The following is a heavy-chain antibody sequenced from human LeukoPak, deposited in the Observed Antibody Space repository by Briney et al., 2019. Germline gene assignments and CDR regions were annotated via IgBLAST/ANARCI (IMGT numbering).Heavy chain of an antibody. CDR2: INAGNGNT. J-gene: IGHJ4*02. V-gene: IGHV1-3*01. D-gene: IGHD3-10*01. Sequence: ASVKVSCKASGGTFSSYAMHWVRQAPGQRLEWMGWINAGNGNTKYSQKFQGRVTITRDTSASTAYMELSSLRSEDTAVYYCARTGMVRGVIITEGMYYFDYWGQGTLVTVSS. CDR1: GGTFSSYA. CDR3: ARTGMVRGVIITEGMYYFDY.